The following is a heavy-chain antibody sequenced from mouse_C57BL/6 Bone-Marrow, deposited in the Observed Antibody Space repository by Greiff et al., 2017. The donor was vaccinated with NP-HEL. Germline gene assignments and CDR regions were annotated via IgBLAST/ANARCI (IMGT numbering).Heavy chain of an antibody. Sequence: EVKLQESGGGLVQPGGSLKLSCAASGFTFSDYYMYWVRQTPEKRLEWVAYISNGGGSTYYPDTVKGRFTISRDNAKNTLYLQMSRLKSEDTAMYYCARRGTTVVAFDYWGQGTTLTVSS. CDR2: ISNGGGST. V-gene: IGHV5-12*01. CDR3: ARRGTTVVAFDY. CDR1: GFTFSDYY. D-gene: IGHD1-1*01. J-gene: IGHJ2*01.